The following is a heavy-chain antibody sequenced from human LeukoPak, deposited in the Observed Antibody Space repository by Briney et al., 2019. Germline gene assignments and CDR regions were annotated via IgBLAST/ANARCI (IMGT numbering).Heavy chain of an antibody. CDR2: INPSGGST. D-gene: IGHD3-3*01. CDR3: ARDREWLSYYYGMDV. J-gene: IGHJ6*02. Sequence: ASVKVSCKASGYTFTSYYMHWVRQAPGQGLEWMGIINPSGGSTSYAQKFQGRVTMTRDTSTSTVYMELSSLRSEDTAVYYCARDREWLSYYYGMDVWGQGATVTVSS. CDR1: GYTFTSYY. V-gene: IGHV1-46*01.